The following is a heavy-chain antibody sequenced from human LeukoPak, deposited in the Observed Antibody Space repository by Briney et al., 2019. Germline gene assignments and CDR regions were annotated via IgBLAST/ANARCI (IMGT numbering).Heavy chain of an antibody. Sequence: GGSLRLSCAASGFTFSSYGMHWVRQAPGKGLEWVAVISYDGSNKYYADSVKGRFTISRDNSKNTLYLQMNSLRAEDTAVYYCARVGGWSYFDYWGQGTLVTVSS. J-gene: IGHJ4*02. CDR1: GFTFSSYG. V-gene: IGHV3-30*03. CDR3: ARVGGWSYFDY. D-gene: IGHD6-19*01. CDR2: ISYDGSNK.